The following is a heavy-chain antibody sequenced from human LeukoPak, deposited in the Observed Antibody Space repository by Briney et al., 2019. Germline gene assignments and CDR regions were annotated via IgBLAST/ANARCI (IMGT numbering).Heavy chain of an antibody. J-gene: IGHJ4*02. D-gene: IGHD1-26*01. CDR1: GGSFSDYY. Sequence: SETLSLTCAVYGGSFSDYYWSWIRQPPGKGLEWIGEINHSGSTNYNPSLKSRVTISVDTSKNQFSLKLSSVTAADTAVYYCARDTYGGATDYWGQGTLVTVSS. CDR3: ARDTYGGATDY. CDR2: INHSGST. V-gene: IGHV4-34*01.